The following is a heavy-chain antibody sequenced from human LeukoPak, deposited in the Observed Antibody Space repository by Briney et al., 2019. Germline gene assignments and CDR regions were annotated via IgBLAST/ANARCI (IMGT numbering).Heavy chain of an antibody. CDR1: GYTFTGYY. D-gene: IGHD6-13*01. CDR2: INPNSGGT. CDR3: ARDFSSSWYHYYYYMDV. J-gene: IGHJ6*03. Sequence: ASVKVSRKASGYTFTGYYMHWVRQAPGQGLEWMGWINPNSGGTNYAQKFQGRVTMTRDTSISTAYMELSRLRSDDTAVYYCARDFSSSWYHYYYYMDVWGKGTTVTISS. V-gene: IGHV1-2*02.